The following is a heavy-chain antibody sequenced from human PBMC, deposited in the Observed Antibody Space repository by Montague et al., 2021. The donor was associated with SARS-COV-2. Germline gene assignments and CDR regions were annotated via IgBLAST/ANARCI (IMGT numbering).Heavy chain of an antibody. Sequence: CAISGDSASSNNAAWNWIRRSPLRGLEWLGRTYYRSRWYREYAVXVKSRITIDPDTSKNQFSLQLNSVTPEDTAVYYCARVWTTEWYEGYFDNWGQGTLVTVSS. CDR2: TYYRSRWYR. D-gene: IGHD3-3*01. CDR3: ARVWTTEWYEGYFDN. V-gene: IGHV6-1*01. J-gene: IGHJ4*02. CDR1: GDSASSNNAA.